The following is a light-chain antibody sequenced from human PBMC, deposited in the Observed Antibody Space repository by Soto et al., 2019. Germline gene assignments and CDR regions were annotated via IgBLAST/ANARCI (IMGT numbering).Light chain of an antibody. Sequence: EIVLTQSPGTLSLSPGERATLSCRASQSVSSSYLAWYQQKHDQAPRLLIYGASSRATGIPDRFSGSGSGTDFTLTISRLEPEDFAVYYCQQYGSSPATFGQGTKVDIK. CDR2: GAS. V-gene: IGKV3-20*01. CDR3: QQYGSSPAT. J-gene: IGKJ1*01. CDR1: QSVSSSY.